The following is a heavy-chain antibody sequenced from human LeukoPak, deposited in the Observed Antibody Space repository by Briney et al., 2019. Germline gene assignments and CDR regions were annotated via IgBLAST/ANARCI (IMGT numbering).Heavy chain of an antibody. D-gene: IGHD3-10*01. Sequence: GASVNVSCKSSVYTFTGYYMHWVRQAPGQGLGWMGWINPNSGGTNYAQKFQGRVTMTRDTSISTAYMELSRLRSDDTAVYYCARGGLLWFGDPTQIFDYWGQGTLVTVSS. CDR2: INPNSGGT. CDR1: VYTFTGYY. J-gene: IGHJ4*02. V-gene: IGHV1-2*02. CDR3: ARGGLLWFGDPTQIFDY.